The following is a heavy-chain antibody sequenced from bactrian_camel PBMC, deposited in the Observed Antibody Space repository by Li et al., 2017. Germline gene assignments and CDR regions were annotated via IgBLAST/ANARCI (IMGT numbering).Heavy chain of an antibody. V-gene: IGHV3S1*01. CDR1: GFTSRDYY. D-gene: IGHD6*01. J-gene: IGHJ4*01. CDR3: AAEVAEYGSSWLADNLPCFNEYNY. CDR2: ISSGGGT. Sequence: HVQLVESGGGLVQPGGSLRLSCAASGFTSRDYYINWLRQAPGKELERVSAISSGGGTYYSDSVKGRFTISRDNAKNTLYLQMNSLQPEDTATYYCAAEVAEYGSSWLADNLPCFNEYNYWGQGTQVTVS.